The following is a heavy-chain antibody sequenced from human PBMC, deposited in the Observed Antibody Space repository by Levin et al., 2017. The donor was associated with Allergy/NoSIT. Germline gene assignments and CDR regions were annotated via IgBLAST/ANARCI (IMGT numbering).Heavy chain of an antibody. CDR1: GFTFSSYA. D-gene: IGHD3-22*01. CDR2: ISGSGDST. CDR3: AKSTYFDSGGYYRFWYFDR. V-gene: IGHV3-23*01. J-gene: IGHJ2*01. Sequence: GESLKISCAASGFTFSSYAMSWVRQAPGKGLEWVSAISGSGDSTYYADSVRGRFTLSRDNSKNTLFLQVNSLRAEDTAVYYCAKSTYFDSGGYYRFWYFDRWGRGTLVTVSS.